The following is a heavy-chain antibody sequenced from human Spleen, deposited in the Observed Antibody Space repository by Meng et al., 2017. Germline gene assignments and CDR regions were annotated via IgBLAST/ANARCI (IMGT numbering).Heavy chain of an antibody. V-gene: IGHV3-7*01. J-gene: IGHJ4*02. Sequence: GESLKISCAASGVTFSVYWMSWVRQAPGKGLEWVAGIKQDGSEKYYVDSVKGRFTISRDNAKNSLYLQMNSLRVEDTGVYYCTRGSGYFYYWGQGTLVTVSS. CDR1: GVTFSVYW. D-gene: IGHD3-3*01. CDR3: TRGSGYFYY. CDR2: IKQDGSEK.